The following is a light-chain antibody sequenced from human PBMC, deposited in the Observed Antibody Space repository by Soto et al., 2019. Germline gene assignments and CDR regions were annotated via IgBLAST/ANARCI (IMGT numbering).Light chain of an antibody. CDR2: NTN. J-gene: IGLJ2*01. CDR3: VLYVAGGLVL. CDR1: SGSVSTSYY. V-gene: IGLV8-61*01. Sequence: QTVVTQEPSFSVSPGGTVTLTCGLSSGSVSTSYYPSWYQQTPGQAPRTLIYNTNARSSGVPDRFSGSILGNKAALTITGAQADDESDYYCVLYVAGGLVLFGGGTKVTVL.